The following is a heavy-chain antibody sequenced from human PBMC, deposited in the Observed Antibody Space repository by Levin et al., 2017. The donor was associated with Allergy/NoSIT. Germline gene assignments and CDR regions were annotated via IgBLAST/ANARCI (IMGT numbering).Heavy chain of an antibody. CDR1: GFSFNVYA. D-gene: IGHD2-8*01. CDR3: AREMAETDADTVDI. J-gene: IGHJ3*02. V-gene: IGHV1-18*01. CDR2: ISPYNGDT. Sequence: ASVKVSCTASGFSFNVYAINWVRQAPGQGLEWMGWISPYNGDTKYAQKLQDRVTMTTDTSTSTAYMELRSLRSDDTAVYYCAREMAETDADTVDIWGQGTMVTVSS.